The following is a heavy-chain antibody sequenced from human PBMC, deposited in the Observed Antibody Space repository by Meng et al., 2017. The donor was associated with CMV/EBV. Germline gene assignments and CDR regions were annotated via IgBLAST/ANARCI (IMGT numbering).Heavy chain of an antibody. CDR1: GFTFSSYA. J-gene: IGHJ4*02. CDR3: AKRERFLEWLLYDY. D-gene: IGHD3-3*01. Sequence: GESLKISCAASGFTFSSYAMSWVRQAPGKGPEWVSAISGSGGSTYYADSVKGRFTISRDNSKNTLYLQMNSLRAEDTAVYYCAKRERFLEWLLYDYWGQGTLVTVSS. V-gene: IGHV3-23*01. CDR2: ISGSGGST.